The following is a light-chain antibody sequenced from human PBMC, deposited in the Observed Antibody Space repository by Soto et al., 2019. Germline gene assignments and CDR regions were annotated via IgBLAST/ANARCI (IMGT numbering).Light chain of an antibody. J-gene: IGLJ1*01. CDR2: DVS. CDR1: SSDVGGYKY. CDR3: SSYTSSSSYV. V-gene: IGLV2-14*03. Sequence: ALTQPASVSGSPGQSITISCTGTSSDVGGYKYVSWYQQYPGKAPKLMIYDVSNRPSGVSNRFSGSKSGNTASLTISGLQAEDEADYYCSSYTSSSSYVFGTGTKVTVL.